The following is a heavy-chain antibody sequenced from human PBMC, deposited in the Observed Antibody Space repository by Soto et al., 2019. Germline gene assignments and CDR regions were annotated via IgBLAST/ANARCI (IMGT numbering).Heavy chain of an antibody. V-gene: IGHV1-69*06. CDR1: GGTFSSYA. J-gene: IGHJ6*02. D-gene: IGHD3-3*01. Sequence: ASVKVSCKASGGTFSSYAISWVRQAPGQGLEWMGGIIPIFGTANYAQKFQGRVTITADKSTSTAYMELSSLRSEDTAVYYCARGYDFWSYYYGMDVWGQGTPVTVSS. CDR3: ARGYDFWSYYYGMDV. CDR2: IIPIFGTA.